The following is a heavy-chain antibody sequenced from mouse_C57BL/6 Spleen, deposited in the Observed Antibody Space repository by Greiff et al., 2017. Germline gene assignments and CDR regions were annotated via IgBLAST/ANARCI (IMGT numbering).Heavy chain of an antibody. Sequence: QVQLQQPGAELVKPGASVKLSCKASGYTFTSYWMQWVKQRPGQGLEWIGEIDPSDSYTNYNQKFKGKATLPVDTSSSTAYMQLSSLTSEDSAVYYCARKELRYYFDYWGQGTTLTVSS. J-gene: IGHJ2*01. CDR3: ARKELRYYFDY. V-gene: IGHV1-50*01. CDR1: GYTFTSYW. D-gene: IGHD1-1*01. CDR2: IDPSDSYT.